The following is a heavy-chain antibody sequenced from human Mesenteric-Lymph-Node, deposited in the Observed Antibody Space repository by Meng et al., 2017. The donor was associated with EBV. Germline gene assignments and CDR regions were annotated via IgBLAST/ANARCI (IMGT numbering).Heavy chain of an antibody. D-gene: IGHD1-26*01. CDR1: GFTFSSYG. V-gene: IGHV3-30*18. CDR3: AKDSGPYSGSYQLDY. CDR2: ISYDGSNK. J-gene: IGHJ4*02. Sequence: QVQLVESGGGVVQPVRSLRLSCAASGFTFSSYGMHWVRQAPGKGLEWVAVISYDGSNKYYADSVKGRFTISRDNSKNTLYLQMNSLRAEDTAVYYCAKDSGPYSGSYQLDYWGQGTLVTVSS.